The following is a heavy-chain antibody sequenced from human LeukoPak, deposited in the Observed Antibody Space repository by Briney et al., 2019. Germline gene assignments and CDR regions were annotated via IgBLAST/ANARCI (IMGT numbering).Heavy chain of an antibody. J-gene: IGHJ4*02. V-gene: IGHV3-21*01. Sequence: KTGGSLRLSCAASGFTFSSYSMNWVRQAPGKGLEWVSSISSSSSYIYHADSVKGRFTISRDNAKNSLYLQMNSLRAEDTAVYYCARDLSGDYWGQGTLVTVSS. CDR3: ARDLSGDY. D-gene: IGHD3-3*01. CDR2: ISSSSSYI. CDR1: GFTFSSYS.